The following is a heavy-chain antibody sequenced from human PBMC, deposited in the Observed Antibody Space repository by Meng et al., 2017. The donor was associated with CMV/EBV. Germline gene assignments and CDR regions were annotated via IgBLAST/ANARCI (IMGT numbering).Heavy chain of an antibody. V-gene: IGHV3-23*01. CDR2: ISGSGGST. CDR3: AKDIGSGLPHGYFDY. J-gene: IGHJ4*02. Sequence: GGSLRLSCAASGFTFSSYSMNWVRQAPGKGLEWVSAISGSGGSTYYADSVKGRFTISRDNSKNTLYLQMISLRAEDTAVYYCAKDIGSGLPHGYFDYWGQGTLVTVSS. D-gene: IGHD3-10*01. CDR1: GFTFSSYS.